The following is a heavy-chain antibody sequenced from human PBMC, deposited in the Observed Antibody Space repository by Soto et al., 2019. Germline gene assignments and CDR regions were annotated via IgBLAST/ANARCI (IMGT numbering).Heavy chain of an antibody. CDR3: AHFEALLWFGELLYVPPWFAP. D-gene: IGHD3-10*01. CDR1: GFSLSTSGVG. Sequence: QITLKESGPTLVKPTQTLTLTCTFSGFSLSTSGVGVGWIRQPPGKALEWLALIYWDDDKRYSPALKSRLTIAKDHAKNQVVITMTNMDPADTATYSCAHFEALLWFGELLYVPPWFAPCGQGTLVTVSS. CDR2: IYWDDDK. V-gene: IGHV2-5*02. J-gene: IGHJ5*02.